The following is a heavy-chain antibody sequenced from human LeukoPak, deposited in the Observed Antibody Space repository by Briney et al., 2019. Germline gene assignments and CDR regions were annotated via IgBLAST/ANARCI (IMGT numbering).Heavy chain of an antibody. Sequence: SETLSLTCTVSGDSIGSYYWGWIRQPPGKGLGWIATIYYSGSTYYNPSLKSRVTISVDTSKNQFSLKLSSVTAADTAVYYCLTAYSGRYFDLWGRGTLVTVSS. V-gene: IGHV4-39*01. CDR3: LTAYSGRYFDL. CDR1: GDSIGSYY. D-gene: IGHD2-15*01. CDR2: IYYSGST. J-gene: IGHJ2*01.